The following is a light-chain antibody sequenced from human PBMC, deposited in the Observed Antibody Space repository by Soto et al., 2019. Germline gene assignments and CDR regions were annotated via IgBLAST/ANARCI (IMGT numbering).Light chain of an antibody. CDR1: QSVSSSY. V-gene: IGKV3-20*01. Sequence: EVVLTQSPGTLSLSPGERATISCRASQSVSSSYVAWYQRKRGQSPRLLMYGASSRATGIPDRFSGSGSGTDFTLTISRLEPEDVVLYYCQHFRAFGQGTRLEIK. CDR3: QHFRA. CDR2: GAS. J-gene: IGKJ5*01.